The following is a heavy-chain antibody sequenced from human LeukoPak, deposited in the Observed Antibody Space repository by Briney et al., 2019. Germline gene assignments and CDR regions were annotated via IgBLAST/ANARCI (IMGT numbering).Heavy chain of an antibody. J-gene: IGHJ4*02. CDR3: ATLHPYGDYAPFDY. CDR2: FDPEDGET. Sequence: GASVKVSCKVSGYTLTEISMHRVRQAPGKGLEWMGGFDPEDGETIYAQKFQGRVTMTEDTSTDTAYMELSSLRSEDTAVYYCATLHPYGDYAPFDYWGQGTLVTVSS. CDR1: GYTLTEIS. V-gene: IGHV1-24*01. D-gene: IGHD4-17*01.